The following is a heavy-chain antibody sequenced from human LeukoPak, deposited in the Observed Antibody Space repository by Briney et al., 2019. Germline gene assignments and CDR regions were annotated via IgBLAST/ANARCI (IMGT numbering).Heavy chain of an antibody. CDR1: GFTFSDYY. J-gene: IGHJ4*02. CDR3: ARDRYYDSSGYAY. D-gene: IGHD3-22*01. Sequence: GGSLRLSCAASGFTFSDYYMSWICQAPGKGLEWVSYISSSSSTIYYADSVKGRFTISRDNAKNSLYLQMNSLRDEDTAVYYCARDRYYDSSGYAYWGQGTLVTVSS. V-gene: IGHV3-11*04. CDR2: ISSSSSTI.